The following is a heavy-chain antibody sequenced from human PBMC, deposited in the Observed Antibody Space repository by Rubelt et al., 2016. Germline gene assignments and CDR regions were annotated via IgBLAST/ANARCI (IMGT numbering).Heavy chain of an antibody. Sequence: EVQLVESGGGLVQPGGSLRLSCAASGFTVSSNYMSWVRQAPGKGLEWVSVIYSGGSTYYAVSVKGRFTMCRDNAKNSLHRQMYSLRDEDTAVYYCARDVVHDYWGQGTLVTVSS. J-gene: IGHJ4*02. CDR3: ARDVVHDY. CDR1: GFTVSSNY. CDR2: IYSGGST. D-gene: IGHD2-15*01. V-gene: IGHV3-66*01.